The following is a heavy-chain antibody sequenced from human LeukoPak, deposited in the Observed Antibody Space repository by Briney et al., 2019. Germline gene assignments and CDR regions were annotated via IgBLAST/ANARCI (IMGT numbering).Heavy chain of an antibody. D-gene: IGHD6-19*01. CDR1: GYTFTSYA. CDR2: INAGNGNT. Sequence: ASVKVSCKASGYTFTSYAMHWVRQAPGQRLEWMGWINAGNGNTKYSQKFQGRVTITRDTSASTAYMELSSLRSEDTAVYYCARDTRDSSGWYGSVWRGQGTLVTVSS. V-gene: IGHV1-3*01. CDR3: ARDTRDSSGWYGSVW. J-gene: IGHJ4*01.